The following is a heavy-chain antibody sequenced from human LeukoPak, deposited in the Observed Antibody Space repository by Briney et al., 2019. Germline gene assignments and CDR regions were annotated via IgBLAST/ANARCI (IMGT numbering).Heavy chain of an antibody. Sequence: GGSLRLSCAASGFTFSNYAMGWVRQAPGKGLEWVSGITGSGGTTFYADSVKGRFTISRDNSKNTLYLQMLSLRAEDTAVYYCAKGTYSSSPRDNWGQGTLVTVSS. V-gene: IGHV3-23*01. CDR2: ITGSGGTT. CDR1: GFTFSNYA. CDR3: AKGTYSSSPRDN. D-gene: IGHD6-6*01. J-gene: IGHJ4*02.